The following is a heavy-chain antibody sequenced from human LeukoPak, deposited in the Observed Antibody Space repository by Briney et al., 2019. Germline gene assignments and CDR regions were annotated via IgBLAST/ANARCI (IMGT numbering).Heavy chain of an antibody. V-gene: IGHV3-23*01. CDR1: GFTFSSYA. Sequence: GGSLRLSCAASGFTFSSYAMSWVRQAPGKGLEWVSAISGSGGGTYYADSVKGRFTISRGNSENTLYLQMNSLRAEDTAVYYCAKDFYDSSGYYLWPAFDYWGQGTLVTVPS. CDR3: AKDFYDSSGYYLWPAFDY. D-gene: IGHD3-22*01. J-gene: IGHJ4*02. CDR2: ISGSGGGT.